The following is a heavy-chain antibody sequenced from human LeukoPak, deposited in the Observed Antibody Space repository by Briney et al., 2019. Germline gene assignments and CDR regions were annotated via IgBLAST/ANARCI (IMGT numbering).Heavy chain of an antibody. CDR2: MSNSGAT. V-gene: IGHV4-59*01. J-gene: IGHJ4*02. Sequence: SETLSLTCTLSGGSTGEYYLTWIRQPPGNGLEWIGYMSNSGATAYNPSLRSRVTMSVDTSKNQFSLRLTSVTAADTAVYYCARGRGNAWLLDYWGQGTLVTVSS. CDR3: ARGRGNAWLLDY. CDR1: GGSTGEYY. D-gene: IGHD5-12*01.